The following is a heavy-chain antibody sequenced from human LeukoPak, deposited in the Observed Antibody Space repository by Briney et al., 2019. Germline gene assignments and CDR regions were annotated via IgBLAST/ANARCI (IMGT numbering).Heavy chain of an antibody. CDR3: ARDNIVVVAATKAYYSDY. CDR1: GYSISSGYY. J-gene: IGHJ4*02. V-gene: IGHV4-38-2*02. CDR2: IYHSGST. Sequence: SETLSLTCTVSGYSISSGYYWGWIRQPPGKGLEWIGSIYHSGSTYYNPSLKSRVTISVDTSKNQFSLKLSSVTAADTAVYYCARDNIVVVAATKAYYSDYWGQGTLVTVSS. D-gene: IGHD2-15*01.